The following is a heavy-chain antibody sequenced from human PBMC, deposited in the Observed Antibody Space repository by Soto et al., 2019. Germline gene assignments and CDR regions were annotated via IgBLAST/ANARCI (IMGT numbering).Heavy chain of an antibody. D-gene: IGHD6-19*01. CDR2: IWYDGSNK. J-gene: IGHJ4*02. CDR1: GFTFSSYG. V-gene: IGHV3-33*01. Sequence: GGSLRLSCAASGFTFSSYGMHWVRQAPGKGLEWVAVIWYDGSNKYYADSVKGRFTISRDNSKNTLYLQMNSLRAEDTAVYYCARDEDVYSSGWPDYWGQGTLVTVSS. CDR3: ARDEDVYSSGWPDY.